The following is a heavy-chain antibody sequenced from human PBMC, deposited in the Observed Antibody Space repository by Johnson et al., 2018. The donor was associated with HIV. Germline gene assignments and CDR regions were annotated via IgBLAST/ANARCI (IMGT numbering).Heavy chain of an antibody. CDR1: GFTFSDHY. V-gene: IGHV3-30*18. J-gene: IGHJ3*02. CDR3: AKDRAGAGEPFDI. CDR2: ISSDGSNK. D-gene: IGHD6-19*01. Sequence: QVQLVESGGGLVQPGGSLRLSCAASGFTFSDHYMDWVRQAPGKGLEWVAVISSDGSNKNYADSVKGRFTISRDNSKNTLYLQMNSLRAEDTAVYYCAKDRAGAGEPFDIWGQGTMVTVSP.